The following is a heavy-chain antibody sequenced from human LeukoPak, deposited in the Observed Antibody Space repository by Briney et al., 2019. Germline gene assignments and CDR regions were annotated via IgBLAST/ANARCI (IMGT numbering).Heavy chain of an antibody. J-gene: IGHJ4*02. Sequence: SVKVSCKASGGTFSSYAISWVRPAPGQGLEWMGGLIPIFGTANYAQKFQGRVTITADESTSTAYMELSSLRSEDTAVYYCASEGMVLAYCGGDCYTFDYWGQGTLVTVSS. CDR3: ASEGMVLAYCGGDCYTFDY. CDR2: LIPIFGTA. V-gene: IGHV1-69*01. D-gene: IGHD2-21*01. CDR1: GGTFSSYA.